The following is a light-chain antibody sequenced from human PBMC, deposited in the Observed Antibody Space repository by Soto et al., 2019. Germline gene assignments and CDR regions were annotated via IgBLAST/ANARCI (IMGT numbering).Light chain of an antibody. CDR1: STDVGSHKL. J-gene: IGLJ1*01. Sequence: QSVLTQPASVSGSPGQSITISCTGTSTDVGSHKLVSWYQQYPGNAPKLIIFEAYKRPSGVSNRFSGSKSGSTTSLTISGLQAEDEADYYCCSNAVGSTYVFGTGTKLTVL. CDR3: CSNAVGSTYV. CDR2: EAY. V-gene: IGLV2-23*01.